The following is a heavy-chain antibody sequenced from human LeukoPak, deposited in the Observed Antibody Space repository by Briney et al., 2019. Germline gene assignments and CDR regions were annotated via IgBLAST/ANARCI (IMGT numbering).Heavy chain of an antibody. CDR2: IYPGDSDT. CDR1: GYSFTSYW. CDR3: ARSLAAADLLGGY. V-gene: IGHV5-51*01. Sequence: GESLKISCKGSGYSFTSYWIGWVRQLPGKGLGWMGIIYPGDSDTRYSPSFQGQVTISADKSISTAYLQWSSLKASDTAMYYCARSLAAADLLGGYWGQGTLVTVSS. J-gene: IGHJ4*02. D-gene: IGHD6-13*01.